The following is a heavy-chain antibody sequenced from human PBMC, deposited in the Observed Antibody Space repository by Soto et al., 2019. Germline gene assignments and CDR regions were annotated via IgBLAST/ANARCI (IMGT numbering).Heavy chain of an antibody. CDR3: ARDYYDSSGYPDY. D-gene: IGHD3-22*01. V-gene: IGHV3-30-3*01. CDR1: GFAFSSYA. Sequence: GGSLRLSCAASGFAFSSYAMHWVRQAPGKGLEWVAVISYDGSNKYYADSVKGRFTISRDNSKNTLYLQMNSLRAEDTAVYYCARDYYDSSGYPDYWGQGTLVTVSS. J-gene: IGHJ4*02. CDR2: ISYDGSNK.